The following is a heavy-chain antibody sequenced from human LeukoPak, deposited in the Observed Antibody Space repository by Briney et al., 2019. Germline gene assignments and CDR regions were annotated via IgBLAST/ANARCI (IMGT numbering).Heavy chain of an antibody. CDR2: ISSSGSTR. J-gene: IGHJ3*02. CDR1: GFTFSGYY. D-gene: IGHD3-9*01. V-gene: IGHV3-11*01. CDR3: ARDRVRRDYDILTGYLPDAFDI. Sequence: GGSLRLSCAASGFTFSGYYMSWIRQAPGKGLEWVSYISSSGSTRYYADSVKGRFTIYRDNAKNSLYLQMNSLRAEDTAVYYCARDRVRRDYDILTGYLPDAFDIWGQGTMVTVSS.